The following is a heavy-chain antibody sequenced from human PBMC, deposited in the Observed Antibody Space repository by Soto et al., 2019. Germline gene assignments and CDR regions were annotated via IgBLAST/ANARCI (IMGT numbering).Heavy chain of an antibody. J-gene: IGHJ6*03. CDR3: ARRYSSSWTKNYYYYMDV. Sequence: LSLTCAVSSGSISSSNWWSWVRQPPGKGLEWIGEIYHSGSTNYNPSLKSRITISVDKSKNQFSLKLRSETAADTAVYYCARRYSSSWTKNYYYYMDVWGKGTTVTVSS. CDR2: IYHSGST. D-gene: IGHD6-13*01. V-gene: IGHV4-4*02. CDR1: SGSISSSNW.